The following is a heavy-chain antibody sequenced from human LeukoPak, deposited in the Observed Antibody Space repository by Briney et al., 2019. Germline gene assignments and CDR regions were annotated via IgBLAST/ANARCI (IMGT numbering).Heavy chain of an antibody. J-gene: IGHJ3*02. V-gene: IGHV4-39*01. D-gene: IGHD2-2*01. CDR2: IYYSGST. CDR3: ARHPRYCSSTSCYGDAFDI. Sequence: SQTLSLTCTVSGGSISSGGYYWGWIRQPPGKGLEWIGSIYYSGSTYYNPSLKSRVTISVDTSKNQFSLKLSSVTAADTAVYYCARHPRYCSSTSCYGDAFDIWGQGTMVTVSS. CDR1: GGSISSGGYY.